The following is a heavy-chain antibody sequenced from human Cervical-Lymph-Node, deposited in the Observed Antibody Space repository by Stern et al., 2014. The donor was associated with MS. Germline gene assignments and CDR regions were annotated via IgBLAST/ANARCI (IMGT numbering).Heavy chain of an antibody. CDR1: GFTFSTYT. D-gene: IGHD2-2*02. Sequence: EVQLVESGGGLVKPGGALRVSCAASGFTFSTYTMTWVRQAPGQGLELVSSINSRSTYIYYADSVKGRLTTSRDNAKNLLFLQMNSLRAEDTAVYYCARDAYCAGTSCYTDGMDVWGQGTTVIVS. V-gene: IGHV3-21*01. CDR2: INSRSTYI. J-gene: IGHJ6*02. CDR3: ARDAYCAGTSCYTDGMDV.